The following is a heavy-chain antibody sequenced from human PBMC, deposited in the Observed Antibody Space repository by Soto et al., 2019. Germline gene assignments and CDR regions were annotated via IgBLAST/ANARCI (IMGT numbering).Heavy chain of an antibody. CDR1: GYSFSNYW. CDR2: IYPGDSDT. D-gene: IGHD1-20*01. J-gene: IGHJ4*02. Sequence: PGESLKISCKGSGYSFSNYWIGWMRQVPGKGLEWMGIIYPGDSDTKYNPSFEGHVTMSADKSISTAYLQWSSLKASDTAIYYCARHFSSNWFYFEFWGPGTLVTVSS. V-gene: IGHV5-51*01. CDR3: ARHFSSNWFYFEF.